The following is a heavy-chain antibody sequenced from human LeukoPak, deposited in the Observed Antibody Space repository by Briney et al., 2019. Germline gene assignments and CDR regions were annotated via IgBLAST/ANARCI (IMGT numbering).Heavy chain of an antibody. CDR3: ARDRGYVFRRSSTSCPSNWFDP. CDR1: GYTFTSYG. Sequence: ASVKVSCKASGYTFTSYGISWVRQAPGQGLEWMGWISAYNGNTNYAQKLQGRVTMTTDTSTSTAYMELRSLRSDDTAVYYCARDRGYVFRRSSTSCPSNWFDPWGQGTLVTVSS. D-gene: IGHD2-2*01. J-gene: IGHJ5*02. CDR2: ISAYNGNT. V-gene: IGHV1-18*01.